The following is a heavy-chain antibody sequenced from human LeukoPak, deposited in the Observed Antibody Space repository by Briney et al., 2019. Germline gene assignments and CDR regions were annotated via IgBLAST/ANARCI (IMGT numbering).Heavy chain of an antibody. Sequence: PGTLSLTCAVSGGSISSSNWWSWVRQPPGKGLEWIGYIYYSGSTNYKSSLKSRVTISVDTSKNQFSLKLSSVTAADTAVYYCARTTEGGYSYGYFYYYYMDVWGKGTTVTISS. CDR1: GGSISSSNW. J-gene: IGHJ6*03. D-gene: IGHD5-18*01. V-gene: IGHV4-4*03. CDR3: ARTTEGGYSYGYFYYYYMDV. CDR2: IYYSGST.